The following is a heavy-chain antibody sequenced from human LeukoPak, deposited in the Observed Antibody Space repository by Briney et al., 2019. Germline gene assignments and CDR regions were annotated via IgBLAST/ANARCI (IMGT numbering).Heavy chain of an antibody. V-gene: IGHV7-4-1*02. CDR1: GYTFTSYA. Sequence: ASVKVSCKASGYTFTSYAMNRVRQAPGQGLEWMGWINTNTGNPTYAQGFTGRFVFSLDTSVSTAYLQISSLKAEDTAVYYCARGRSSWYLIDYGMDVWGQGTTVTVSS. CDR3: ARGRSSWYLIDYGMDV. CDR2: INTNTGNP. J-gene: IGHJ6*02. D-gene: IGHD6-13*01.